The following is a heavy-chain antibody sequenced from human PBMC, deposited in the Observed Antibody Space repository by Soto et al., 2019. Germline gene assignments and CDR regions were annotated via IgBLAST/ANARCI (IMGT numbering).Heavy chain of an antibody. CDR3: ARESEDLTSNFDY. Sequence: GGSLRLSCAASGFTFTRYSMNWVRQAPGKGLEGVSSISSTTNYIYYADSMKGRFTVSRDNAKNSVYLEMNSLSAEDTAVYYCARESEDLTSNFDYWGQGTLVTVSS. V-gene: IGHV3-21*01. CDR1: GFTFTRYS. J-gene: IGHJ4*02. CDR2: ISSTTNYI.